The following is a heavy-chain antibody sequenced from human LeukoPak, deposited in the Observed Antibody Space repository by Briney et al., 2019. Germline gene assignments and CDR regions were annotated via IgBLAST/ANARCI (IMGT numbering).Heavy chain of an antibody. D-gene: IGHD6-6*01. J-gene: IGHJ4*02. CDR2: ISYDGSNK. CDR1: GFTFSSYA. Sequence: GGSLRLSCAASGFTFSSYAMSWVRQAPGKGLEWVAVISYDGSNKYYADSVKGRFTISRDNSKNTLYLQMNSLRAEDTAVYYCAREHGDSSSHYYFDYWGQGTLVTVSS. V-gene: IGHV3-30-3*01. CDR3: AREHGDSSSHYYFDY.